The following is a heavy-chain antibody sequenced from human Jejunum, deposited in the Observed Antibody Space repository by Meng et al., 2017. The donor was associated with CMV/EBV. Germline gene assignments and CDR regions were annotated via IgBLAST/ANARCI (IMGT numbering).Heavy chain of an antibody. V-gene: IGHV4-30-4*08. CDR3: ARGSIFVSFDS. CDR1: GGSQGSGDYF. Sequence: LPGSGPGMVKAFTALSSTRSVSGGSQGSGDYFLSRVPQPPGKGLEWIGYIHDTGSTSHNPSLKSRVDISLGTSKNQFSLTLNSVTAEDTAVYFCARGSIFVSFDSWGQGTLVTVSS. D-gene: IGHD3-3*01. CDR2: IHDTGST. J-gene: IGHJ4*02.